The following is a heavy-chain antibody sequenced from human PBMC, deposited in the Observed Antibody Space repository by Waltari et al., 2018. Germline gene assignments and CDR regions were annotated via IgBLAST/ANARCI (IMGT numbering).Heavy chain of an antibody. V-gene: IGHV1-69*12. CDR1: AGTFSSYA. Sequence: QVQLVQSGAEVKKPGSSVKVPCKASAGTFSSYAIRWVRQTPGQGLEWMGWIIPIFGTANYAQKFQGRVTITADESTSTAYMELSSLRSEDTAVYYCASLQGSSWVPLDYWGQGTLVTVSS. CDR3: ASLQGSSWVPLDY. D-gene: IGHD6-13*01. J-gene: IGHJ4*02. CDR2: IIPIFGTA.